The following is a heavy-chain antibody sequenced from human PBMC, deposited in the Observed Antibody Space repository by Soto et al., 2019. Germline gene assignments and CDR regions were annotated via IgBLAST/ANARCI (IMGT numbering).Heavy chain of an antibody. J-gene: IGHJ3*02. CDR2: INHSGST. CDR3: ARPYYYDSSGYSDVFDR. CDR1: GGSFSGYY. Sequence: SETLSLTCAVYGGSFSGYYWSWIRQPPGKGLEWIGEINHSGSTNYNPSLKSRVTISVDTSKNQFSLKLSSVTAADTAVYYCARPYYYDSSGYSDVFDRWGQGTLVTVSS. D-gene: IGHD3-22*01. V-gene: IGHV4-34*01.